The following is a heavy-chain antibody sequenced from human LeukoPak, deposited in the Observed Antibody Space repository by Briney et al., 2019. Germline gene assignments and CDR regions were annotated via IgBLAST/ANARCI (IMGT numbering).Heavy chain of an antibody. Sequence: GASVKVSCKASGYTFTSYAVAWVGQAPGQGLEGMGWISAYAQKFRGRVTMTTDTSTNTGYMELRSLRSDDTAVYFCARDQLRYYGSDTYYSDMDFWGQGTTVTVSS. J-gene: IGHJ6*02. V-gene: IGHV1-18*01. D-gene: IGHD3-10*01. CDR1: GYTFTSYA. CDR2: ISAY. CDR3: ARDQLRYYGSDTYYSDMDF.